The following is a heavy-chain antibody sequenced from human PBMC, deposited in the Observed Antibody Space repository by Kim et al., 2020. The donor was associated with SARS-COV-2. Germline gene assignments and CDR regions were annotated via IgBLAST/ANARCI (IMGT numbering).Heavy chain of an antibody. J-gene: IGHJ6*02. CDR3: ARDKAVLLWFGAKRYGMDV. CDR1: GYTFTSYG. V-gene: IGHV1-18*01. Sequence: ASVKVSCKASGYTFTSYGITWVRQAPGQGLEWMGWISAYHGNTNYAQKLQGRVTMTTDTSTSTAYMELRSLRSDDTAVYYCARDKAVLLWFGAKRYGMDVWGQGTTVTVPS. D-gene: IGHD3-10*01. CDR2: ISAYHGNT.